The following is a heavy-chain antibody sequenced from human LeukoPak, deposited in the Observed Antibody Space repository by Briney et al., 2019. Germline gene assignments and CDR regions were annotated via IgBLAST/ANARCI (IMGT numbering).Heavy chain of an antibody. CDR1: GFTVSSNY. Sequence: PGGSLRLSCAASGFTVSSNYMSWVRQAPGKGLEWVSVIYSGGSTYYADSVQGRFTISRDNSKNTLYLRMNSLRAEDTAVYYCARDRLYSSSSEDYWGQGILVTVSS. V-gene: IGHV3-53*01. D-gene: IGHD6-6*01. J-gene: IGHJ4*02. CDR3: ARDRLYSSSSEDY. CDR2: IYSGGST.